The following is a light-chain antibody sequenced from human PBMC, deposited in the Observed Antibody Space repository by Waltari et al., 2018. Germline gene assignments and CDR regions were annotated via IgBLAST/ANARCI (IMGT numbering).Light chain of an antibody. J-gene: IGKJ2*01. CDR3: QQYYSTPLYT. Sequence: DIQMTQSPSSLSASVGNRVPITCRASQGISNSLAWYQQKPGKAPKLLLYAASRLDRGVPSRFSGSGSGTDYTLTISSLQPEDFATYYCQQYYSTPLYTFGQGTKLEIK. CDR1: QGISNS. V-gene: IGKV1-NL1*01. CDR2: AAS.